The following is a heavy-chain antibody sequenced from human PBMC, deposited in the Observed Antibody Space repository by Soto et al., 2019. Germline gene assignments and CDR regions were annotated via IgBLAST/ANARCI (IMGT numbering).Heavy chain of an antibody. CDR3: ARKGNYYDSSGFYFDY. J-gene: IGHJ4*02. CDR2: IIPIFGTA. V-gene: IGHV1-69*01. CDR1: GGTFSSYA. Sequence: QVQLVQSGAEVKKPGSSVKVSCRASGGTFSSYAISWVRQAPGQGLEWMGGIIPIFGTANYAQKFQGRVTITADESTSTAYMELSSLRSEDTAVYYCARKGNYYDSSGFYFDYWGQGTLVTVSS. D-gene: IGHD3-22*01.